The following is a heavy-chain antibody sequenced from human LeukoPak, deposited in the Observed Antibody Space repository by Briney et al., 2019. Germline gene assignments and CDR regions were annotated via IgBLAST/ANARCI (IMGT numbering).Heavy chain of an antibody. CDR1: GFTFSSYS. CDR3: AKGRGANSVYAS. V-gene: IGHV3-21*04. J-gene: IGHJ5*02. D-gene: IGHD4/OR15-4a*01. Sequence: GGSLRLSCAASGFTFSSYSMNWVRQAPGKGLEWVSSISSSSSYIYYADSVKGRFTISRDNAKNSLYLQMNSLRAEDTATYYCAKGRGANSVYASLGQGTLVTVSS. CDR2: ISSSSSYI.